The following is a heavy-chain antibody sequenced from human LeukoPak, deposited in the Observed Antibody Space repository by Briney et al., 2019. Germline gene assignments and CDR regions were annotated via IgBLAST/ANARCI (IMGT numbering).Heavy chain of an antibody. CDR2: ISYDGSNK. V-gene: IGHV3-30*04. CDR1: GFTFSSYA. D-gene: IGHD6-19*01. J-gene: IGHJ4*02. Sequence: GGSLRLSCAASGFTFSSYAMHWVRQAPGKGLEWVAVISYDGSNKYYADSVKGRFTISRDNSKNTLYLQMNSLRAEDTAVYYCARDRAVCGWYAVSTPGGYLAYGGEGTLLTVSS. CDR3: ARDRAVCGWYAVSTPGGYLAY.